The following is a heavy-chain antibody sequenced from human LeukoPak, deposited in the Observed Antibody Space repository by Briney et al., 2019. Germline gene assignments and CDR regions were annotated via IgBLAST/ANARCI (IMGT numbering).Heavy chain of an antibody. Sequence: SETLSLTCTVSGGSISSYYWSWIRQPPGKGLEWIGYIYYSGSTNYNPSLKSRVTISVDTSKNQFSLKLSSVTAADTAVYYCARLLSSYSRGAFDIWGKGTMVTVSS. V-gene: IGHV4-59*08. CDR2: IYYSGST. CDR1: GGSISSYY. D-gene: IGHD1-26*01. CDR3: ARLLSSYSRGAFDI. J-gene: IGHJ3*02.